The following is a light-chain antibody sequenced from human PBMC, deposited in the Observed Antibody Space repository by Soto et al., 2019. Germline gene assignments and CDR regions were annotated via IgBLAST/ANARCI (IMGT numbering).Light chain of an antibody. J-gene: IGKJ5*01. Sequence: EIGVTQSPSTLPVSTGERATLSCRASPSVTNFLAWYQQKPGQAPRLLIYGAFNRATGIPARFSGSGSGTDFTLTISSLEPEDSAVYYCQQRNVWPPVTFGQGTRLEFK. V-gene: IGKV3-11*01. CDR3: QQRNVWPPVT. CDR2: GAF. CDR1: PSVTNF.